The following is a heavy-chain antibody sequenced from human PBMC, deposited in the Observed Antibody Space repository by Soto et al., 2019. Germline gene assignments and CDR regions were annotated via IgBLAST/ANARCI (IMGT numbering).Heavy chain of an antibody. J-gene: IGHJ4*02. Sequence: PSETLSLTCTVSGGSISSYYWSWIRQPPGKGLEWIGYIYYSGSTNYNPSLKSRVTTSVDTSKNQFSLKLSSVTAADTAVYYCARCFYDSSGYYADYWGQGTLVTVSS. CDR1: GGSISSYY. CDR2: IYYSGST. V-gene: IGHV4-59*01. CDR3: ARCFYDSSGYYADY. D-gene: IGHD3-22*01.